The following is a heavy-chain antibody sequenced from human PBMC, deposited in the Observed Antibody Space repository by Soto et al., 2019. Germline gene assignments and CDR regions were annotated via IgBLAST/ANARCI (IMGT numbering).Heavy chain of an antibody. J-gene: IGHJ6*02. V-gene: IGHV3-30*18. CDR3: AKDLSSSPHLYYYGMDV. Sequence: PGGSLRLSCAASGFTFSSYGMHWVRQAPGKVLEWVAVISYDGSNKYYADSVKGRFTISRDNSKNTLYLQMNSLRAEDTAVYYCAKDLSSSPHLYYYGMDVWGQGTTVTVSS. D-gene: IGHD6-6*01. CDR1: GFTFSSYG. CDR2: ISYDGSNK.